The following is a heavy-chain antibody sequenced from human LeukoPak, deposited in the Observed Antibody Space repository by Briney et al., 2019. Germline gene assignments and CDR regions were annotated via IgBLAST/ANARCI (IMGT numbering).Heavy chain of an antibody. CDR3: ARHGGGYSYDY. Sequence: SETLSLTCTVSGGFISSYYWSWIRQPPGKGLEWIGYIYYSGSTNYNPSLKSRVTISVDTSKNQFSLKLSSVTAADTAVYYCARHGGGYSYDYWGQGTLVTVSS. CDR1: GGFISSYY. V-gene: IGHV4-59*01. CDR2: IYYSGST. J-gene: IGHJ4*02. D-gene: IGHD5-18*01.